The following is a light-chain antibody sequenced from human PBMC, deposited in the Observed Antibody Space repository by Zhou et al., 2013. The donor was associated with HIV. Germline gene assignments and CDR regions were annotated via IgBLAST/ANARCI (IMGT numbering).Light chain of an antibody. Sequence: PGERATLSCRASQSVSSYLAWYQQKPGQAPRLLIYDASNRATGIPARFSGSGSGTDFTLTISSLEPEDFAVYYCQQRSNWPPYSFGQGTKLEIK. CDR3: QQRSNWPPYS. CDR2: DAS. CDR1: QSVSSY. J-gene: IGKJ2*03. V-gene: IGKV3-11*01.